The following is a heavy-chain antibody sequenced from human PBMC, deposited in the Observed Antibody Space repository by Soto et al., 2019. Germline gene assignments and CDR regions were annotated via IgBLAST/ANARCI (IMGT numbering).Heavy chain of an antibody. CDR1: GFTFSSRW. CDR3: ARDTSSSTDY. D-gene: IGHD2-2*01. CDR2: INSDGTTT. V-gene: IGHV3-74*01. Sequence: EVRLVESGGGLVQPGGSLRLSCATSGFTFSSRWMHWVRQAPGKGLVWVSYINSDGTTTTYADSVKGRFTISRHNAKNTLYLQMNSLRVDDTAVYYCARDTSSSTDYWGQGTLVTVSS. J-gene: IGHJ4*02.